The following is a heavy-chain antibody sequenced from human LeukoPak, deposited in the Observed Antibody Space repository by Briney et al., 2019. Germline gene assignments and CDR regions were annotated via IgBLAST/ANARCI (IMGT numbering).Heavy chain of an antibody. CDR2: ISQDGSAQ. CDR3: ATVYYYASGNYRYYMDV. D-gene: IGHD3-10*01. V-gene: IGHV3-7*01. Sequence: GGSLRLSCAASGFIFSSYYMIWVRQAPGKGLEWVANISQDGSAQFYADSVKGRFTISRDNAKNSLYLHMNSLRDEDTAVYYCATVYYYASGNYRYYMDVWGKGTTVTISS. CDR1: GFIFSSYY. J-gene: IGHJ6*03.